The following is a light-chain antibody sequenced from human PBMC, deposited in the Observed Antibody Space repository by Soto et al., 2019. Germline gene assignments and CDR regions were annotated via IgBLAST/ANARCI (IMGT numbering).Light chain of an antibody. V-gene: IGKV1-5*01. Sequence: DIQMTHSPSTLSASVGDRVTITCRASQSISSWLAWYQQKPGKAPKLLIYDASSLESGVPSRFSGSGSGTEFTLTISSLQPDDFATYYCQQYNSYSSWTFGQGTKVDI. CDR2: DAS. CDR1: QSISSW. J-gene: IGKJ1*01. CDR3: QQYNSYSSWT.